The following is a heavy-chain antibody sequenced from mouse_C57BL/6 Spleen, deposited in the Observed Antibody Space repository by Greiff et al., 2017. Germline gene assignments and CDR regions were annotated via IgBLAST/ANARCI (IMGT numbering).Heavy chain of an antibody. J-gene: IGHJ3*01. CDR2: IHPNSGST. CDR1: GYTFTSYW. V-gene: IGHV1-64*01. Sequence: QVQLQQPGAELVKPGASVKLSCKASGYTFTSYWMHWVKQRPGQGLEWIGMIHPNSGSTNYNEKFKSKATLTVDKSSSTTYMQLSSLTSEDSAVYYCAREGGYDYDVTWLAYWGQGTLVTVSA. CDR3: AREGGYDYDVTWLAY. D-gene: IGHD2-4*01.